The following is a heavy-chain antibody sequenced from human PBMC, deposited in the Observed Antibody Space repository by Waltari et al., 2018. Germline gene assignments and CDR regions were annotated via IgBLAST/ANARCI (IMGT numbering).Heavy chain of an antibody. CDR2: IYYRGST. J-gene: IGHJ4*02. D-gene: IGHD5-12*01. V-gene: IGHV4-39*07. CDR3: ARDLGGYDLSGY. CDR1: GGSISSSSYY. Sequence: QLQLQESGPGLVKPSETLSLTCTVSGGSISSSSYYWGWIRQPPGKGLEWIGSIYYRGSTYYNPSLKSRVTISVDTSKNQFSLKLRSVTAADTAVYYCARDLGGYDLSGYWGQGTLVTVSS.